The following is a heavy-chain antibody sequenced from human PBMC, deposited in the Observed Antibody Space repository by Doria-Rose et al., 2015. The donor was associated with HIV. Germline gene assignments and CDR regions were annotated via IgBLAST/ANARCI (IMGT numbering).Heavy chain of an antibody. D-gene: IGHD2-2*01. Sequence: QVQLVESGGGVVQPGRSLRLSCAASGFTFSSYAMHWVRQAPGKGLEWVAVISYDGSNKYYADSVKGRFTISRDNSKNTLYLQMNSLRAEDTAVYYCASDRQTVVPAAIDYWGQGTLVTVSS. CDR1: GFTFSSYA. J-gene: IGHJ4*02. CDR3: ASDRQTVVPAAIDY. V-gene: IGHV3-30-3*01. CDR2: ISYDGSNK.